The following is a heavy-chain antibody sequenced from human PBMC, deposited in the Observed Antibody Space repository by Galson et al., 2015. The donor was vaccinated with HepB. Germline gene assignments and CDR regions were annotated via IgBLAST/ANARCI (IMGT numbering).Heavy chain of an antibody. J-gene: IGHJ6*02. V-gene: IGHV1-46*03. CDR3: ARSGLCSGGTCYPYYYYGLDV. CDR1: GYTFTSHH. D-gene: IGHD2-15*01. Sequence: SVKVSCKASGYTFTSHHLHWVRQAPGQGLEWMGIIDPSDGTATYAQKFQARVTMTRDTSTNTLYMQLSSLGSEDTAVYYCARSGLCSGGTCYPYYYYGLDVWGQGTTVTVSS. CDR2: IDPSDGTA.